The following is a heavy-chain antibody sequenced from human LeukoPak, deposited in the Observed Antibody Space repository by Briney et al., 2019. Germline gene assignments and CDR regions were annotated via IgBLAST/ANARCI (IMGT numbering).Heavy chain of an antibody. J-gene: IGHJ6*03. CDR1: GGSFCGYY. CDR3: ARQTHYSDSSNYYYYFYYYMHV. V-gene: IGHV4-34*01. D-gene: IGHD3-22*01. Sequence: SETLSLSCAVYGGSFCGYYWRWIRQPPGKGLEWVGGINHSGSTNYNPSLKRRVTISVDTSNNQFSLTLCSVTAADTAVYYCARQTHYSDSSNYYYYFYYYMHVWGKGTTVTVSS. CDR2: INHSGST.